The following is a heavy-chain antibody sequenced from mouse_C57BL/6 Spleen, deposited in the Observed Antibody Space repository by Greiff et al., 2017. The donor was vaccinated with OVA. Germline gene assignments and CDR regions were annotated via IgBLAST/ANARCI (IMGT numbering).Heavy chain of an antibody. CDR2: IDPETGGT. CDR1: GYTFTDYE. CDR3: TSYGSFAY. Sequence: VQLVESGAELVRPGASVTLSCKASGYTFTDYEMHWVKQTPVHGLEWIGAIDPETGGTAYNQKFKGKAILTADKSSSTAYMELRSLTSEDSAVYYCTSYGSFAYWGQGTLVTVSA. D-gene: IGHD1-1*02. J-gene: IGHJ3*01. V-gene: IGHV1-15*01.